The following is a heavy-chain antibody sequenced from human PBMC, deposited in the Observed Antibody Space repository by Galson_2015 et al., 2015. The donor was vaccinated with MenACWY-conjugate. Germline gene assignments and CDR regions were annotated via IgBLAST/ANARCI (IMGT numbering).Heavy chain of an antibody. CDR3: AWGRKPTVKSMYLDY. CDR2: ISPGSGRI. V-gene: IGHV3-48*02. D-gene: IGHD7-27*01. Sequence: SLRLSCAASGITFSRCGMNWVRQAPGKGLEWISYISPGSGRIYYADSAKGRFTISRDDAKSSLFLQIVSLRDEDTAVYYCAWGRKPTVKSMYLDYWGQGTLVTVSS. J-gene: IGHJ4*02. CDR1: GITFSRCG.